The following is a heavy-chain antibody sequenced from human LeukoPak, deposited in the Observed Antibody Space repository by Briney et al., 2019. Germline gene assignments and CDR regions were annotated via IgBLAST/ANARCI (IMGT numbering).Heavy chain of an antibody. D-gene: IGHD3-10*01. Sequence: ASVKVSCKASGGTFSSYAISWVRQAPGQGLEWMGGIIPIFGTANYAQKFQGRVTITADESTSTAYMELSSLRSEDTAVYYCARDHRFGELLSGYYYMDVWGKGTTVTISS. J-gene: IGHJ6*03. CDR3: ARDHRFGELLSGYYYMDV. V-gene: IGHV1-69*13. CDR1: GGTFSSYA. CDR2: IIPIFGTA.